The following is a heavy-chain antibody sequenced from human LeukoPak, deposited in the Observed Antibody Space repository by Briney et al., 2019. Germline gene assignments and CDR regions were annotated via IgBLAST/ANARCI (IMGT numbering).Heavy chain of an antibody. CDR1: GFTFSRYA. D-gene: IGHD3-22*01. CDR2: IKSKTDGGTT. CDR3: TTDGYYYDSSGYLHY. J-gene: IGHJ4*02. V-gene: IGHV3-15*01. Sequence: TGGSLRLSCSASGFTFSRYAMHWVRQAPGKGLEWVGRIKSKTDGGTTDYAAPVKGRFTISRDDSKNTLYLQMNSLKTEDTAVYYCTTDGYYYDSSGYLHYWGQGTLVTVSS.